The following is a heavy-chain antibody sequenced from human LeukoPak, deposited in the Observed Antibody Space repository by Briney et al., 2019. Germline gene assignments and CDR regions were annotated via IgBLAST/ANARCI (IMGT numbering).Heavy chain of an antibody. CDR1: GYTFTGYY. CDR3: ARDLYYDSSGYYSQDFDY. CDR2: INPNSGGT. V-gene: IGHV1-2*02. J-gene: IGHJ4*02. D-gene: IGHD3-22*01. Sequence: GASVKVSCKASGYTFTGYYMHWVRQAPGQGLGWMGWINPNSGGTNYAEKFQGRVTMTRDTSISTAYMELSRLRSDDTAVYYCARDLYYDSSGYYSQDFDYWGQGTLVTVSS.